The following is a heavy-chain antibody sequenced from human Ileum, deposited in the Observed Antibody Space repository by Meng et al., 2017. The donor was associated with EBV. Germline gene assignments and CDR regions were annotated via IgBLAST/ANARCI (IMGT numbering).Heavy chain of an antibody. J-gene: IGHJ4*02. CDR3: AYYRVGRGGVGS. D-gene: IGHD3-16*01. CDR1: GGSVSRYSYH. V-gene: IGHV4-61*01. Sequence: QEQRRRAGQGRVKLSGTLSPTCSVSGGSVSRYSYHWSWIRQSPERGLEWIGHTYGSDINYSPSFQSRVTISIDTAKNQLFLKLTSVTAADTAMYYCAYYRVGRGGVGSWGQGTLVTVSS. CDR2: TYGSDI.